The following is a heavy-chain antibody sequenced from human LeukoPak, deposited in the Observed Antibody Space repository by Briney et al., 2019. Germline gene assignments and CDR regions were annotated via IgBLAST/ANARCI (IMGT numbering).Heavy chain of an antibody. V-gene: IGHV3-23*01. CDR3: AKAGGSNWGSYVDC. CDR2: IGSSGDST. Sequence: GGALRLSCAASGFTFKNYAMSWVRQAPGKGLEWVSSIGSSGDSTYYADSVEGGFTISRDNSKNTLYLQMNSLRVEDTAVYYCAKAGGSNWGSYVDCWGQGTLVTVSS. D-gene: IGHD7-27*01. J-gene: IGHJ4*02. CDR1: GFTFKNYA.